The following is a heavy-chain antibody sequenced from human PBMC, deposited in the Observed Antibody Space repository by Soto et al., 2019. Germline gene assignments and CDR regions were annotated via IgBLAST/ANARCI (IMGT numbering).Heavy chain of an antibody. D-gene: IGHD4-17*01. V-gene: IGHV1-69*13. Sequence: ASVKVSCKASGGTFSSYAISWVRQAPGQGLEWVGGIIPIFGTANYAQKFQGRVTITAGESTSTAYMELSSLRSEDTAVYYCASAGDYLYYFDYWGQGTLVTVSS. J-gene: IGHJ4*02. CDR1: GGTFSSYA. CDR3: ASAGDYLYYFDY. CDR2: IIPIFGTA.